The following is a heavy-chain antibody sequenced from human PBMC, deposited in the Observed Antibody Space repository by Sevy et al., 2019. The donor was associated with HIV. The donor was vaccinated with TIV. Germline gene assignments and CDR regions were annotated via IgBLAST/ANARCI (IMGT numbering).Heavy chain of an antibody. CDR1: GFTFSSYS. D-gene: IGHD2-15*01. J-gene: IGHJ3*02. V-gene: IGHV3-21*01. Sequence: GGSLRLSCAASGFTFSSYSMNWVRQAPGKGLEWVSSISSSSSYIYYADSVKGRFTISRDNAKNSLYLQMNSLRAEDMAVYYCARDVYCSGGSCYGAFDIWGQGTMVTVSS. CDR3: ARDVYCSGGSCYGAFDI. CDR2: ISSSSSYI.